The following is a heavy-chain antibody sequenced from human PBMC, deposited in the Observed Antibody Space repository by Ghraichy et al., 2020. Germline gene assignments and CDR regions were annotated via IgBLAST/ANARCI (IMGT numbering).Heavy chain of an antibody. V-gene: IGHV4-59*01. D-gene: IGHD3-22*01. J-gene: IGHJ4*02. CDR2: IYYSGSA. Sequence: SETLSLTCTVSDGSISSNYWSWIRQPPGKGLDWIGYIYYSGSANYNPSLKSRVTISVDTSKNQFSLKLSSVTAADTAVYYCARVRRAELNYYYDNSGRGGYFDYWGQGTLVTVSS. CDR1: DGSISSNY. CDR3: ARVRRAELNYYYDNSGRGGYFDY.